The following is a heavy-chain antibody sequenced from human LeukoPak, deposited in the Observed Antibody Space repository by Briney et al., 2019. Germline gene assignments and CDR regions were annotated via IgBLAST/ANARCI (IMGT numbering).Heavy chain of an antibody. D-gene: IGHD1-26*01. CDR1: GFTVSSNY. CDR2: IYSGGST. J-gene: IGHJ4*02. V-gene: IGHV3-66*01. CDR3: ARDQTYSGNDSGFDY. Sequence: PGGSLRLSCAASGFTVSSNYMSWVRQAPGKGLEWVSVIYSGGSTYYADSVKGRFTISRDNSKNTLYLQMNSLRAEDTAVYYCARDQTYSGNDSGFDYWGQETLVTVSS.